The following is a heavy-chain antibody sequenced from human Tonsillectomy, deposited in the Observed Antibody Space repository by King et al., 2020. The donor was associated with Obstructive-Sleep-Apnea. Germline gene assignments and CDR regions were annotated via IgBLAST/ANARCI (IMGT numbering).Heavy chain of an antibody. J-gene: IGHJ4*02. CDR3: ALGTIYNSVPAAGDY. D-gene: IGHD5-24*01. Sequence: QLVQSGAEVKKPGSSVKVSCKASGGTFSRSSISWVRQAPGKGLEWMGGISPIFGTANYAQKFQGRVTITADESTSTAYMELSSLRSEDTAVYYCALGTIYNSVPAAGDYWGQGTLVTVSS. V-gene: IGHV1-69*01. CDR2: ISPIFGTA. CDR1: GGTFSRSS.